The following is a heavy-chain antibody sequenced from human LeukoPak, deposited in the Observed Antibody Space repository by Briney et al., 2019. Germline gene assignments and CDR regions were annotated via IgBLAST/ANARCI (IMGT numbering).Heavy chain of an antibody. CDR1: RYTFTSYG. Sequence: ASVKVSCKASRYTFTSYGISWVRQAPGQGLEWMGWISAYNGNTNYAQKLQDRVTMTTDTSTSTAYMELRSLRSDDTAVYYCARDRTGRGPFDPWGQGTLVTVSS. J-gene: IGHJ5*02. CDR2: ISAYNGNT. D-gene: IGHD1-14*01. CDR3: ARDRTGRGPFDP. V-gene: IGHV1-18*01.